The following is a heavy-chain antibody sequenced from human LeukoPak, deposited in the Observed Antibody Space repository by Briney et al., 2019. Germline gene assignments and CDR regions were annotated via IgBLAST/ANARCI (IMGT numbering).Heavy chain of an antibody. Sequence: GGSLRLSCAPSGFTFSTYGMHWVRQAPDKGLEWVAFIRYDGSNKYYADSVKGRFTISRDNSKNTLYLQMNSLRAEDTAVYYCAKGGFFGVLVPTIDYWGQGPLVTVSS. CDR1: GFTFSTYG. V-gene: IGHV3-30*02. J-gene: IGHJ4*02. CDR2: IRYDGSNK. CDR3: AKGGFFGVLVPTIDY. D-gene: IGHD3-3*01.